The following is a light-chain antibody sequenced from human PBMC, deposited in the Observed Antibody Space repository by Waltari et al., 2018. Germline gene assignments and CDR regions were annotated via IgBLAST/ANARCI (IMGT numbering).Light chain of an antibody. CDR2: DAS. J-gene: IGKJ2*01. CDR3: QQYNSYPYT. CDR1: QSISSG. Sequence: DIQMTQSPSTLSASVGDRVTITCRASQSISSGLAWYQQKPGKAPKLLIYDASSLESGVPSRLSGSGSGTEFTLTISSLQPDDFATYYCQQYNSYPYTFGQGTKLEIK. V-gene: IGKV1-5*01.